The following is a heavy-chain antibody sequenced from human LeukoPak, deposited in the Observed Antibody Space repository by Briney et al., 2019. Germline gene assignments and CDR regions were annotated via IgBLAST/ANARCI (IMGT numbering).Heavy chain of an antibody. CDR2: VFYSGNT. J-gene: IGHJ5*02. CDR1: GGSINSYY. CDR3: ARARDDYINNWFDP. Sequence: SETLSLTCIVSGGSINSYYWNWIRQPPGKGLEWIGYVFYSGNTNYNPSLKSRVTISVDASKGQLSLKLSSVTAADTAVYYCARARDDYINNWFDPWGQGTLVTVSS. D-gene: IGHD5-24*01. V-gene: IGHV4-59*01.